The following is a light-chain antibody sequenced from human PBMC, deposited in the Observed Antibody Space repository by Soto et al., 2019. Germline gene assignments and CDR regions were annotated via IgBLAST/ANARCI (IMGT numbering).Light chain of an antibody. J-gene: IGKJ1*01. CDR2: GAS. CDR1: QSVSSSY. CDR3: QQYGSSPLWT. Sequence: EIVLTQSPGTLSLSPGERATLSCRASQSVSSSYLAWYQQXXXQXPRLLIYGASSRATGIPDRFSGSGSGTDFTLTISRLEPEDFAVYYCQQYGSSPLWTFGQGTKVEI. V-gene: IGKV3-20*01.